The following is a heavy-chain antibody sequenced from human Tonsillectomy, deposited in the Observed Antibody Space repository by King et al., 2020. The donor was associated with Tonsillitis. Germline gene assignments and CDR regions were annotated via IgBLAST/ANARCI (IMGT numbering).Heavy chain of an antibody. Sequence: QLVQSGGGVVRPGGSLRLSCAASGFTFGDYGMSWVRQAPGKGLEWVSGINWNGGSTGYADSVKGRFTISRDNAKNSLYLQMNSLRAEDTALYYCAREGCDYGDYYYYGMDVWGQGTTVTVSS. V-gene: IGHV3-20*04. D-gene: IGHD4-17*01. J-gene: IGHJ6*02. CDR3: AREGCDYGDYYYYGMDV. CDR1: GFTFGDYG. CDR2: INWNGGST.